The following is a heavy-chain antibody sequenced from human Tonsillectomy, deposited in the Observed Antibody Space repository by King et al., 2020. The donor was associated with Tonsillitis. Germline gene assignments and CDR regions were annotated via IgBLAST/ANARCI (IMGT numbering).Heavy chain of an antibody. CDR2: INPNSGGT. V-gene: IGHV1-2*02. D-gene: IGHD1-26*01. CDR3: ARDYGWELLRGLDY. CDR1: RYTFTDYY. Sequence: QLVQSGAEVKEPGASVKVSCKASRYTFTDYYMHWVRQAPGQGLEWMGWINPNSGGTNYAQKFQGRVTMTRDTSISTAYMELSRLRSDGTAVYYCARDYGWELLRGLDYWGQGTLVTVSS. J-gene: IGHJ4*02.